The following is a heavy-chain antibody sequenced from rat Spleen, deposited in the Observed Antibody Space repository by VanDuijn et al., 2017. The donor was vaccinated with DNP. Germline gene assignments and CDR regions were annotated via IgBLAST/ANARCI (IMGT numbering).Heavy chain of an antibody. Sequence: EVQLVESGGNLVQPGRSLKLSCAASGFTFSSFPMAWVRQAPKKGLEWVASISSGGGGTYYPDSVKGRFSLSRDNAKSTLYLQVNSLRSEDTATYYCTSNPHIRTAAPFDYWGQGVMVTVSS. V-gene: IGHV5-46*01. CDR3: TSNPHIRTAAPFDY. CDR1: GFTFSSFP. D-gene: IGHD3-8*01. J-gene: IGHJ2*01. CDR2: ISSGGGGT.